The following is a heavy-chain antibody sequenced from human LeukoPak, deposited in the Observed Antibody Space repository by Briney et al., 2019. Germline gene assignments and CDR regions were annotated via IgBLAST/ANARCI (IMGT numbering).Heavy chain of an antibody. V-gene: IGHV1-18*01. J-gene: IGHJ5*02. CDR2: ISAYNGNT. D-gene: IGHD3-3*01. CDR1: GYTFTSYG. Sequence: GASVKVSCKASGYTFTSYGISWVRQASGQGLEWMGWISAYNGNTNYAQKLQGRVTMTTDTSTSTAYMELRSLRSDDTAVYYCARDALDYDFWSGYYFWFDPWGQGTLVTVSS. CDR3: ARDALDYDFWSGYYFWFDP.